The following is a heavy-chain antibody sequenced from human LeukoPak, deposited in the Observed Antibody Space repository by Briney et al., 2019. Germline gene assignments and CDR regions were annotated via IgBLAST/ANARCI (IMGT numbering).Heavy chain of an antibody. CDR2: IWYDGSNK. Sequence: PGGSLRLSCAASGFTFSSYAMSWVRQAPGKGLEWVAVIWYDGSNKYYADSVKGRFTISRDNSKNTLYLQMNSLRAEDTAVYYCAKGIGYSSSWPLDYWGQGTLVTVSS. J-gene: IGHJ4*02. CDR1: GFTFSSYA. D-gene: IGHD6-13*01. V-gene: IGHV3-33*06. CDR3: AKGIGYSSSWPLDY.